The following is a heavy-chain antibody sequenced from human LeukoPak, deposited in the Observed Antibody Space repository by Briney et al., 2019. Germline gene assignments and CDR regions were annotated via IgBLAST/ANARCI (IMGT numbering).Heavy chain of an antibody. CDR2: IRSKAYGGTT. Sequence: GGSLRLSCTASGFTFGDYAMSWVRQAPGKGLEWVGFIRSKAYGGTTEYAASVKGRFTISRDDSKSIAYLQMNSLKTEDTAVYYCTSSHQYYDFWSGYSIDYWGQGTRVTVSS. V-gene: IGHV3-49*04. J-gene: IGHJ4*02. D-gene: IGHD3-3*01. CDR3: TSSHQYYDFWSGYSIDY. CDR1: GFTFGDYA.